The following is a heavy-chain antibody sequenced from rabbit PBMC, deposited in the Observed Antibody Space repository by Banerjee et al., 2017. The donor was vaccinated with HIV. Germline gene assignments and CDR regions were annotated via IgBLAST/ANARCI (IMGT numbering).Heavy chain of an antibody. CDR2: IHTTDGST. V-gene: IGHV1S47*01. D-gene: IGHD2-1*01. Sequence: QEQLVESGGGLVTPGESLKLTCKASGFDFSSNAECWVRQAPGKGPEWIACIHTTDGSTYYANWVNGRFTISRSTSLNTVTLQMTSLTAADTATYFCARVITIPYYFDLWGPGTLVTVS. CDR3: ARVITIPYYFDL. J-gene: IGHJ4*01. CDR1: GFDFSSNA.